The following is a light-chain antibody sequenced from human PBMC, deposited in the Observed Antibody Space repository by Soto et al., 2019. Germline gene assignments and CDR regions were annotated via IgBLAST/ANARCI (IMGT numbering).Light chain of an antibody. CDR3: QQSYSTWT. V-gene: IGKV1-39*01. CDR1: QSISSY. Sequence: DLQMTQSPSSLSASVGDRVTITCRASQSISSYLNWYQQKPGKAPKLLIYAASSLPSGVPSRFSGSESGTDFTLTISSLQPEDFATYYCQQSYSTWTFGQGTKVEIK. CDR2: AAS. J-gene: IGKJ1*01.